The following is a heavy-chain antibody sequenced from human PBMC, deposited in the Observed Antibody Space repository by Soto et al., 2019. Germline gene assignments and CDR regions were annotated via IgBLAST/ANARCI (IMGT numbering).Heavy chain of an antibody. CDR2: MNPNSGNT. CDR3: ARRFANTPRYGMDV. V-gene: IGHV1-8*01. Sequence: QVQLVQSGAEVKKPGASVKVSCKASGYTFTSYDINWVRQATGQGREWMGWMNPNSGNTGYAQKFQGRVTMTRNTSISTAYLELSSLRSEDTAVYYCARRFANTPRYGMDVWGQGTTVTVSS. CDR1: GYTFTSYD. J-gene: IGHJ6*02. D-gene: IGHD3-16*01.